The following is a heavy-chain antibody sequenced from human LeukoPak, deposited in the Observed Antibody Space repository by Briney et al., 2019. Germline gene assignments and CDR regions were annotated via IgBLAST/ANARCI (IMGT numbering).Heavy chain of an antibody. CDR1: GFTFSDYY. D-gene: IGHD4-17*01. Sequence: PGGSLRLSCAASGFTFSDYYMSWIRQAPGKGLEWISYISSTGSNIYYADSVKGRFTISRDNAKNSLYLQMNSLRAEDTAVYYCARIRRATVTKASLYYFDYWGQGTLVTVSS. CDR3: ARIRRATVTKASLYYFDY. CDR2: ISSTGSNI. J-gene: IGHJ4*02. V-gene: IGHV3-11*04.